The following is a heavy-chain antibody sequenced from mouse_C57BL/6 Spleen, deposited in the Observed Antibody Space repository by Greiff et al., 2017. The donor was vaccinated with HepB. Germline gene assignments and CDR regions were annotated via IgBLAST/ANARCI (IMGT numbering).Heavy chain of an antibody. CDR3: ASTTEYYYAMDY. CDR2: IHPNSGST. D-gene: IGHD1-1*01. Sequence: QVHVKQPGAELVKPGASVKLSCKASGYTFTSYWMHWVKQRPGQGLEWIGMIHPNSGSTNYNEKFKSKATLTVDKSSSTAYMQLSSLTSEDSAVYYCASTTEYYYAMDYWGQGTSVTVSS. CDR1: GYTFTSYW. J-gene: IGHJ4*01. V-gene: IGHV1-64*01.